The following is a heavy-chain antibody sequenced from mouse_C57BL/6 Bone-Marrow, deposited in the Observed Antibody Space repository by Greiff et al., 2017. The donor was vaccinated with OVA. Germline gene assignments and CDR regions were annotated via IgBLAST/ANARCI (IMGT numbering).Heavy chain of an antibody. CDR1: GYTFTSYW. CDR3: ARESRPWYFDV. J-gene: IGHJ1*03. CDR2: IHPNSGST. V-gene: IGHV1-64*01. Sequence: QVQLQQPGAELVKPGASVKLSCKASGYTFTSYWMHWVKQMPGQGLEWIGMIHPNSGSTNYNEKFKSKATLTVDKSSSTAYMQLSSLTSEDSAVYYCARESRPWYFDVWGTGTTVTVSS.